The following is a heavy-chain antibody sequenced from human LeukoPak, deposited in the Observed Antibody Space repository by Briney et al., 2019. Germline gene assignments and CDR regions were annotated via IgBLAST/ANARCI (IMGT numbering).Heavy chain of an antibody. V-gene: IGHV1-2*02. Sequence: ASVKVSCKASGYTFTGYYMHWVRQAPGQGLEWMGWINPNSGGTNYAQKFQGRVTMTRDTSISTAYMELSRLRSDDTAVYYCARVVTMIVARHPPRWFDPWGQRTLVTVSS. CDR1: GYTFTGYY. D-gene: IGHD3-22*01. CDR3: ARVVTMIVARHPPRWFDP. CDR2: INPNSGGT. J-gene: IGHJ5*02.